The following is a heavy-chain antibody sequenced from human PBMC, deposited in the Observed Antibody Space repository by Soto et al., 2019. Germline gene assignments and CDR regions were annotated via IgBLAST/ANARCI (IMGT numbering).Heavy chain of an antibody. Sequence: ASVKVSCKASGYTFTSYGISWVRQAPGQGLEWMGWISAYNGNTNYAQKLQGRVTMTTDTSTSTAYMELRSLRSDDTAVYYCARVTEYCSGGSCYQKXFDFWGQGTLVTVSS. D-gene: IGHD2-15*01. CDR2: ISAYNGNT. J-gene: IGHJ4*02. CDR1: GYTFTSYG. V-gene: IGHV1-18*01. CDR3: ARVTEYCSGGSCYQKXFDF.